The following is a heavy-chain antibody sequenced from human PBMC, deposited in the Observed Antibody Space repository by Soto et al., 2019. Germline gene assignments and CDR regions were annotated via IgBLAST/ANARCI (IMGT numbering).Heavy chain of an antibody. CDR3: ATSYGSGYRAFDY. J-gene: IGHJ4*02. CDR2: VNPILSMS. CDR1: GDTFSFYT. Sequence: QVQLVQSGAELKKPGSSVKVSCKASGDTFSFYTINWVRQAPGLGLEWMGRVNPILSMSNYAQKFQGRVTMTADKSTSTAYMALRSLSSEDTAFYYCATSYGSGYRAFDYWGQGALVTVSS. V-gene: IGHV1-69*02. D-gene: IGHD3-10*01.